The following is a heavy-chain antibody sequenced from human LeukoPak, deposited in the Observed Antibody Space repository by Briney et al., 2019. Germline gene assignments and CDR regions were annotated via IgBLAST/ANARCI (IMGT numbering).Heavy chain of an antibody. J-gene: IGHJ4*02. Sequence: PGRSLRLSCAASGFTFDDYAMHWVRQAPGKGLEWVSGISWNSGSIGYADSVKGRFTIPRDNAKNSLYLQMNSLRAEDTALYYCAKSLGGNSVLADYWGQGTLVTVSS. D-gene: IGHD4-23*01. V-gene: IGHV3-9*01. CDR3: AKSLGGNSVLADY. CDR2: ISWNSGSI. CDR1: GFTFDDYA.